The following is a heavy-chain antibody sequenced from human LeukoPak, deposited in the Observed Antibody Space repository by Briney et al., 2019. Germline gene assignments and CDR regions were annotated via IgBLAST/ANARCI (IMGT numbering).Heavy chain of an antibody. J-gene: IGHJ4*02. CDR1: GYTFTGYY. D-gene: IGHD3-10*01. CDR2: INPNNGGT. Sequence: ASVKVSCKASGYTFTGYYMHWVRQAPGQGLEWMGWINPNNGGTNYAQKFQGRVTMTRDTSISTAYMELSRLRSDDTAVYYCARDSRISGSGSYYGYWGQGTLVTVSS. V-gene: IGHV1-2*02. CDR3: ARDSRISGSGSYYGY.